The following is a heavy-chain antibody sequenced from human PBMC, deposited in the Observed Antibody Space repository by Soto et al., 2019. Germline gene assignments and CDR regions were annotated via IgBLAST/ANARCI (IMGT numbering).Heavy chain of an antibody. CDR1: GGSISGYS. J-gene: IGHJ6*02. CDR3: ARAYSMDV. V-gene: IGHV4-34*01. Sequence: QVQLQQWGAGLLKPSETLSLTCAVYGGSISGYSWNWIRQPPGKGLEWIGDTNHSGNTKYNPSLKSRVTMSVDTSKNQFSLKLSSVTAADTAVYYCARAYSMDVWGQGTTVTVSS. CDR2: TNHSGNT.